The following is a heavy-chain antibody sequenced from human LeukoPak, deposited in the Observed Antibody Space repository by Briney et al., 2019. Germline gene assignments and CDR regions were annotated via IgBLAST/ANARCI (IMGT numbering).Heavy chain of an antibody. D-gene: IGHD3-22*01. CDR1: GFTFSSYA. Sequence: GGSLRLSCAASGFTFSSYAMHWVRQAPGKGLEWVSGISWNSGSIGYADSVKGRFTISRDNAKNSLYLQMNSLRAEDTALYYCAKDTGYYYDSSNYLGYWGQGTLVTVSS. V-gene: IGHV3-9*01. J-gene: IGHJ4*02. CDR2: ISWNSGSI. CDR3: AKDTGYYYDSSNYLGY.